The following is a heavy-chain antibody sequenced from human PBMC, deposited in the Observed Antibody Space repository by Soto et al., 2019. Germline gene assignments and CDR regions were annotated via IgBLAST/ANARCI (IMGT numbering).Heavy chain of an antibody. Sequence: SETLSLNCAVYGGSFSGYYWSWIRQPPGKGLEWIGEINHSGSTNYNPSLKSRVTISVDTSKNQFSLKLSSVTAADTAVYYCARLSSIAARPRTFGYWGQGTLVTVSS. CDR3: ARLSSIAARPRTFGY. CDR1: GGSFSGYY. V-gene: IGHV4-34*01. D-gene: IGHD6-6*01. CDR2: INHSGST. J-gene: IGHJ4*02.